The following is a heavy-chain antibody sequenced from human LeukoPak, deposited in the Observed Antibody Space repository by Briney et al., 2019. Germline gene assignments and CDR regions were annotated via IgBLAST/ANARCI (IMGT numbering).Heavy chain of an antibody. D-gene: IGHD3-22*01. CDR1: GYSISSGYY. CDR3: AGPSYYFDSSGLADS. J-gene: IGHJ4*02. Sequence: PSETLSLTCTVSGYSISSGYYWGWTRQPPGKGLEWIGSIYHSGTTYYNPSLKSRVTISVDTSKNQFSLNVSSVTAADTAVYYCAGPSYYFDSSGLADSWGLGTLVTVSS. V-gene: IGHV4-38-2*02. CDR2: IYHSGTT.